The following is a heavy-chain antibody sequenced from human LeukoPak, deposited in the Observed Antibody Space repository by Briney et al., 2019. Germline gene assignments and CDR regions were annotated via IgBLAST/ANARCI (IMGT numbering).Heavy chain of an antibody. Sequence: PSETLSLTCTVSGGSISSSSYYWSWIRQPPGKGLEWIGEINHSGSTNYNPSLKSRVTISVDTSKNQFSLKLSSVTAADTAVYYCARGFYYFDYWGQGTLVTVSS. CDR3: ARGFYYFDY. CDR1: GGSISSSSYY. CDR2: INHSGST. V-gene: IGHV4-39*07. J-gene: IGHJ4*02.